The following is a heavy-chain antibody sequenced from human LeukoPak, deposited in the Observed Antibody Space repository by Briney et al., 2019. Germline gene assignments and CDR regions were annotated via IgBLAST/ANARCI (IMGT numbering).Heavy chain of an antibody. CDR1: GFTLSSYW. J-gene: IGHJ4*02. V-gene: IGHV3-7*01. Sequence: GGSLRLSCAASGFTLSSYWMSWVRQAPGKGLEWVANIKQDGSEKYYVDSVKGRFTISRDNAKNSLYLQMNSLRAEDTAVYYCARDHDYGDYYDYWGQGTLVTVSS. CDR2: IKQDGSEK. D-gene: IGHD4-17*01. CDR3: ARDHDYGDYYDY.